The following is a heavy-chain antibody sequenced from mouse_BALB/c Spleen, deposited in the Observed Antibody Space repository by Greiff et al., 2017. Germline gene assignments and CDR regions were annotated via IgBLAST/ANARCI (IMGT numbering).Heavy chain of an antibody. CDR3: ALHYGSSYGYAMDY. CDR1: GYSFTGYY. J-gene: IGHJ4*01. V-gene: IGHV1S34*01. Sequence: LVKTGASVKISCKASGYSFTGYYMHWVKQSHGKSLEWIGYISCYNGATSYNQKFKGKATFTVDTSSSTAYMQFNSLTSEDSAVYDCALHYGSSYGYAMDYWGQGTSVTVSS. D-gene: IGHD1-1*01. CDR2: ISCYNGAT.